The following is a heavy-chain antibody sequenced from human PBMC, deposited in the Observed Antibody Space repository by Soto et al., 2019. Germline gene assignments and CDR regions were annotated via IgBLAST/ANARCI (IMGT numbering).Heavy chain of an antibody. V-gene: IGHV3-21*01. CDR2: ISGSGIDI. D-gene: IGHD2-15*01. J-gene: IGHJ5*02. CDR3: VRGGGGGLFDP. Sequence: GGSLRLSCAASGFAFYYYNMNWVRQAPGRGLEWVSSISGSGIDIPFTDSVKGRFTISRDNAKRSLYLQMMSLTAEDTAIYYCVRGGGGGLFDPWGQGTMVTVSS. CDR1: GFAFYYYN.